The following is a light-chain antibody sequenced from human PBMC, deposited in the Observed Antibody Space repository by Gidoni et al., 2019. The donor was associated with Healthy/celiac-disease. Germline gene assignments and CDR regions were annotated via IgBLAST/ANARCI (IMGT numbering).Light chain of an antibody. CDR2: DVS. CDR1: SSDVGGYNY. J-gene: IGLJ2*01. CDR3: CSYAGSYTVV. Sequence: QSALPQPRSVSGSPGQSVTISCTGTSSDVGGYNYVSWYQPHPGKAPKLMIYDVSKRPSGVPDRFSGSKSGNTASLTISGLQAEDEADYYCCSYAGSYTVVFGGGTKLTVL. V-gene: IGLV2-11*01.